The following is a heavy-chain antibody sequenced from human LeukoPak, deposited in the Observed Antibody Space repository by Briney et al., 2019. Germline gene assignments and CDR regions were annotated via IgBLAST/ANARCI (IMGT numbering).Heavy chain of an antibody. Sequence: GGSLSLSCVASGFPFDTHWMSWVRQAPGKGLEWVANIKQDGSETYYVDSVRGRFTFSRDNVKNSMYLQMNSLRVEDTAVYFCARGDFTMIVVVMPAYWGQGTLVTVSS. D-gene: IGHD3-22*01. CDR2: IKQDGSET. CDR3: ARGDFTMIVVVMPAY. J-gene: IGHJ4*02. CDR1: GFPFDTHW. V-gene: IGHV3-7*01.